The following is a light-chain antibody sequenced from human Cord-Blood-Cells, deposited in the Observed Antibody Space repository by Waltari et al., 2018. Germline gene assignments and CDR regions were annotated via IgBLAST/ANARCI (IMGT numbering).Light chain of an antibody. CDR1: SSNIGSNY. CDR3: AAWDDSLSGYV. Sequence: QSVLTQPPSASGTPGQRVTISCSGSSSNIGSNYVYWYQQLPGTAPKLLIYRNNQPPSGVPDRFSGPKSGTSASLPISGPRSEDEADYYCAAWDDSLSGYVFGTGTKVTVL. J-gene: IGLJ1*01. V-gene: IGLV1-47*01. CDR2: RNN.